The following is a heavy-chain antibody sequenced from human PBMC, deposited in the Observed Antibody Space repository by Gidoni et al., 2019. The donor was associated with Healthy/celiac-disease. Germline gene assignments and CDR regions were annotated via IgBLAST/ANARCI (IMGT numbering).Heavy chain of an antibody. CDR2: IKQDGSEK. V-gene: IGHV3-7*01. CDR3: ARDTSYPPLGKYGGSIDY. CDR1: GFTFSSYW. J-gene: IGHJ4*02. Sequence: EVQLVASGGGLVQPGGSLRLSCAASGFTFSSYWMSWVRQAPGKGLEWVANIKQDGSEKYYVDSVKGRFTISRDNAKNSLYLQMNSLRAEDTAVYYCARDTSYPPLGKYGGSIDYWGQGTLVTVSS. D-gene: IGHD1-26*01.